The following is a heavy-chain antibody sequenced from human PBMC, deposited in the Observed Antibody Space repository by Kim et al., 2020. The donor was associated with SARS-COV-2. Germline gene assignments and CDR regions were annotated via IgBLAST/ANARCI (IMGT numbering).Heavy chain of an antibody. V-gene: IGHV3-21*01. CDR1: GFTFSSYS. CDR3: ARARPKSPPPEH. Sequence: GGSLRLSCAASGFTFSSYSMNWVRQAPGKGLEWVSSISSSSSYIYYADSVKGRFTISRDNAKNSLYLQMNSLRAEDTAVYYCARARPKSPPPEHWGQGTLVTVSS. J-gene: IGHJ4*02. CDR2: ISSSSSYI.